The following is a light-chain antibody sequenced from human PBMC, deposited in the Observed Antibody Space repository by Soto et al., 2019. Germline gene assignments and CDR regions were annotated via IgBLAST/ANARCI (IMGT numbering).Light chain of an antibody. CDR2: DAS. CDR1: QSVGSY. V-gene: IGKV3-11*01. CDR3: QQRSNWPLST. Sequence: EIVLTQSPATLSLSPGERATLSCRASQSVGSYLAWYQQKPGQAPRLLIYDASNRATGIPARFSGSGSGTDFTLTISSLEPEDFAVYYCQQRSNWPLSTFGPGTKVD. J-gene: IGKJ3*01.